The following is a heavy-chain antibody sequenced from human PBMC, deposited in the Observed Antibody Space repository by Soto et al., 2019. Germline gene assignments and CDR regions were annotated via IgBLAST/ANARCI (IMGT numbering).Heavy chain of an antibody. CDR1: GFSLSTSGVG. CDR2: IYWDDDK. Sequence: SGPTLVNPTQTLTLTCTFSGFSLSTSGVGVGWIRQPPGKALEWLALIYWDDDKRYSPSLKSRLTITKDTSKNQVVLTMTNMDPVDTATYYCAHSSWQHTIFGVVIMGTWFDPWGQGTLVTVSP. CDR3: AHSSWQHTIFGVVIMGTWFDP. D-gene: IGHD3-3*01. V-gene: IGHV2-5*02. J-gene: IGHJ5*02.